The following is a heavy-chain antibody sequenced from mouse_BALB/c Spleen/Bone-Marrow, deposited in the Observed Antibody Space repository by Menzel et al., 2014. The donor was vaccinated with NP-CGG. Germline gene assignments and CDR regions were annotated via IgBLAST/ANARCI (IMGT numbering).Heavy chain of an antibody. CDR3: ARLITTDY. CDR2: IDPANGNT. D-gene: IGHD2-4*01. V-gene: IGHV14-3*02. J-gene: IGHJ2*01. CDR1: GFNIKDTY. Sequence: AQLQQSGAELVKPGASVKLSCTASGFNIKDTYMHWVKQRPEQGLEWIGRIDPANGNTKYDPKFQGKATITADTSSNTAYLQLSSLTSEDTAVYYCARLITTDYWGQGTTLTVSS.